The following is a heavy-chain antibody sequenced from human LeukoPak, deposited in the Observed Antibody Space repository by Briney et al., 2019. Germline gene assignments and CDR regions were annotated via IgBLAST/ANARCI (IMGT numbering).Heavy chain of an antibody. D-gene: IGHD2-2*01. J-gene: IGHJ2*01. Sequence: GGSQRLSCAASGFTFSSYWMSWVRQAPGKGLEWVANIKQDGSEKYYVDSVKGRFTISRDNAKNSLYLQMNSLRAEDTAVYYCARDPGYCSSTSCPHWYFDLWGRGTLVTVSS. V-gene: IGHV3-7*04. CDR2: IKQDGSEK. CDR3: ARDPGYCSSTSCPHWYFDL. CDR1: GFTFSSYW.